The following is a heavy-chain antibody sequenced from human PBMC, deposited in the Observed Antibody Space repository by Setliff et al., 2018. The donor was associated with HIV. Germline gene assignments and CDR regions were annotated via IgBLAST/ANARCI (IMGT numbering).Heavy chain of an antibody. CDR2: ISAYNGNT. Sequence: ASVKVSCKASGYTFTSYGISWVRQAPGQGLEWMGWISAYNGNTNYAQKFQGRVTLTADTSSDTAYMELRSLESEDTGMYYCATGESRVYSYGPRNYWGQGTLVTVSS. J-gene: IGHJ4*02. CDR3: ATGESRVYSYGPRNY. CDR1: GYTFTSYG. V-gene: IGHV1-18*01. D-gene: IGHD3-10*01.